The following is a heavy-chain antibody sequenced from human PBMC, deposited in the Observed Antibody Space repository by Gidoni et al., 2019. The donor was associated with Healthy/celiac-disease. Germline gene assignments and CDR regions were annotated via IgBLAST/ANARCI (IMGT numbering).Heavy chain of an antibody. CDR2: INAGNGNT. D-gene: IGHD7-27*01. J-gene: IGHJ6*02. CDR1: GYTFTSYA. Sequence: QVQLVQSGAEVKKPGASVKVSCKASGYTFTSYAMHWVRQAPGQRLEWIGWINAGNGNTKYSQKFQGRVTITRDTSASTAYMELSSLRSEDTAVYYCARTTGRSDYYYGMDVWGQGTTVTVSS. V-gene: IGHV1-3*01. CDR3: ARTTGRSDYYYGMDV.